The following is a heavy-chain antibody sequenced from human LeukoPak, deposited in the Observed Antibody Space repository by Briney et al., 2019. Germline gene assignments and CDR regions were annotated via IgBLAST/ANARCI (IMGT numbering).Heavy chain of an antibody. CDR1: GFTFSSYG. D-gene: IGHD3-10*01. J-gene: IGHJ3*02. CDR3: AKAIGEPQIDAFDI. Sequence: GRSLRLSCAAPGFTFSSYGMHWVRQAPGKGLEWVAVISYDGSNKYYADSVKGRFTISRDNSKNTLYLQMNSLRAEDTAVYYCAKAIGEPQIDAFDIWGQGTMVTVSS. CDR2: ISYDGSNK. V-gene: IGHV3-30*18.